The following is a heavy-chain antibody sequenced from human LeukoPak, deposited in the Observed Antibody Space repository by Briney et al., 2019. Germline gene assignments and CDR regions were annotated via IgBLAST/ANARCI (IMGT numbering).Heavy chain of an antibody. J-gene: IGHJ4*02. D-gene: IGHD3-3*01. Sequence: SSETLSLTCTVSGGSISSYYWIWIRQPPGKGLERIGYIYYSGSTNYNPSLKSRVTISVDTSKNQFSLKLSSVTAADTAVYYCARGGYDFWSGYPHFDYWGQGTLVTVSS. CDR2: IYYSGST. CDR3: ARGGYDFWSGYPHFDY. CDR1: GGSISSYY. V-gene: IGHV4-59*01.